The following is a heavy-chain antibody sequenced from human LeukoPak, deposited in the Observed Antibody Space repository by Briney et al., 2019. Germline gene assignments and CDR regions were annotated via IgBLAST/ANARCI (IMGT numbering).Heavy chain of an antibody. D-gene: IGHD6-19*01. CDR3: AKDPGSGWWDDTVYYYMDV. CDR2: ISGSGGST. J-gene: IGHJ6*03. CDR1: GFTFSSYA. Sequence: GGSLRLSCAASGFTFSSYAMSWVRQAPGKGLEWVSAISGSGGSTYYADSVKGRFTISRDNSKNTLYLQMNSLRAEDTAVYYCAKDPGSGWWDDTVYYYMDVWGKGTTVTVSS. V-gene: IGHV3-23*01.